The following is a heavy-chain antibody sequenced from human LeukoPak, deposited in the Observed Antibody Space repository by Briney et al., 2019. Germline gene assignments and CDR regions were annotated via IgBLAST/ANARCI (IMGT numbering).Heavy chain of an antibody. V-gene: IGHV3-33*01. CDR2: IWYDGSNK. Sequence: GGSLRLSCAASGFTFSSYGMHWVRQAPGKGLEWVAVIWYDGSNKYYADSVKGRFTISRDNSKNTLYLQMNSLRAEDTAVYYCARDSIRSGWYAAFDIWGQGTMVTVSS. CDR1: GFTFSSYG. D-gene: IGHD6-19*01. J-gene: IGHJ3*02. CDR3: ARDSIRSGWYAAFDI.